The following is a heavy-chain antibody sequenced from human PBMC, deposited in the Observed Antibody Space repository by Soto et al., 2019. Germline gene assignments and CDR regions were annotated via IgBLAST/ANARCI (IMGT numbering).Heavy chain of an antibody. J-gene: IGHJ3*02. CDR3: ARGVYGSGNYYTGVSAFDI. D-gene: IGHD3-10*01. Sequence: QVQLEQSGAEVKKPGSSVKVSCKASGGTLSDHGVAWLRQAPGQGLEWMGGTIPVFNTAKYAQKFQGRVTFTADKFTNIANLELISLRSEDTAFYFCARGVYGSGNYYTGVSAFDIWGQGTMVIVSA. V-gene: IGHV1-69*06. CDR2: TIPVFNTA. CDR1: GGTLSDHG.